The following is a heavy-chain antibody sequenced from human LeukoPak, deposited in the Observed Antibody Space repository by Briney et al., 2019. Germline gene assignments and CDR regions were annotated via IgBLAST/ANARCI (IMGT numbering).Heavy chain of an antibody. CDR2: INHSGST. CDR1: GGSFSGYY. D-gene: IGHD6-13*01. V-gene: IGHV4-34*01. Sequence: PSETLSLTCAVYGGSFSGYYWSWIRQPPGKGLEWIGEINHSGSTNYNPSLKSRVTISVDTSKNQFSLKLSSVTAADTAVYYCARGPQLVGYYYMDVWGKGTTVTVSS. J-gene: IGHJ6*03. CDR3: ARGPQLVGYYYMDV.